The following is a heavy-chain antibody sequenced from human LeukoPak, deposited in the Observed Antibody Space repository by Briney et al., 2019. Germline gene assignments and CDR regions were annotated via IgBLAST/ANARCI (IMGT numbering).Heavy chain of an antibody. Sequence: PGGSLRLSCAASGFTFNSYWMSWVRQAPGKGLEWVANIKQDGSEKNYVDSVKGRFTISRDNAKNTLYLQMNSLRAEDTAVYYCARAAELRYFDWLTPRPWFDPWGQGTLVTVSS. CDR3: ARAAELRYFDWLTPRPWFDP. J-gene: IGHJ5*02. CDR2: IKQDGSEK. CDR1: GFTFNSYW. V-gene: IGHV3-7*01. D-gene: IGHD3-9*01.